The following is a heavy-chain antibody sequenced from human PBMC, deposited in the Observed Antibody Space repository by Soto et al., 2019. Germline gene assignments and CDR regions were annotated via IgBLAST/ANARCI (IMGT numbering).Heavy chain of an antibody. V-gene: IGHV4-34*01. CDR1: GGSFRGHY. CDR3: ARGQAGADDAFYL. D-gene: IGHD6-13*01. CDR2: INHSGST. Sequence: QVQLQQWGAGLLKPSETLSLTCAVYGGSFRGHYWSWIRQPPGKGLEWIGEINHSGSTNYNTSLKSRVPISIDTSKNQFSRTRSSVTAADTAVYYGARGQAGADDAFYLWCQGTMVTVSS. J-gene: IGHJ3*01.